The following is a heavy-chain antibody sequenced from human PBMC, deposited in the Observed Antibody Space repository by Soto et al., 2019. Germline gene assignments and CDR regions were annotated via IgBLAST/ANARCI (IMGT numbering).Heavy chain of an antibody. V-gene: IGHV3-23*01. CDR2: ITGTGGIT. D-gene: IGHD3-22*01. CDR3: AKERGYDSNGYYYVIDY. Sequence: RGALIVSCAASVFTFSNYAMSWVRQAPGKGLEWVSEITGTGGITYYADSVKGRFTISRDNSKNTLYLQMNSLRAEDTAVYHCAKERGYDSNGYYYVIDYWGQGTLVTV. CDR1: VFTFSNYA. J-gene: IGHJ4*02.